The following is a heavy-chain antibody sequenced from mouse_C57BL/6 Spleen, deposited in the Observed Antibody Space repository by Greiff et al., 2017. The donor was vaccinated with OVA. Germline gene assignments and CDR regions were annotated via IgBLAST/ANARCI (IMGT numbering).Heavy chain of an antibody. D-gene: IGHD1-1*01. CDR3: TGATVVEGDYAMDY. CDR2: IRNKANNHAT. J-gene: IGHJ4*01. V-gene: IGHV6-6*01. CDR1: GFTFSDAW. Sequence: EVKVVESGGGLVQPGGSMKLSCAASGFTFSDAWMDWVRQSPEKGLEWVAEIRNKANNHATYYAESVKGRFTISRDDSKSSVYLQMNSLRAEDTGIYYCTGATVVEGDYAMDYWGQGTSVTVSS.